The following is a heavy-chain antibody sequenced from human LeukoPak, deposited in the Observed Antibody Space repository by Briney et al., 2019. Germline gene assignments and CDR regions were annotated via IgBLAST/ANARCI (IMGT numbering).Heavy chain of an antibody. CDR2: INPNSGGT. D-gene: IGHD6-19*01. CDR1: GYTFTGYY. J-gene: IGHJ3*02. V-gene: IGHV1-2*02. Sequence: ASVKVSCKASGYTFTGYYMHWVRQAPGQGLEWMGWINPNSGGTNYAQKFQGRVTMTRDTSISKDYMELSRLRSDDTAVYYCARERSTYSSGWFDAFDIWGQGTMVTVSS. CDR3: ARERSTYSSGWFDAFDI.